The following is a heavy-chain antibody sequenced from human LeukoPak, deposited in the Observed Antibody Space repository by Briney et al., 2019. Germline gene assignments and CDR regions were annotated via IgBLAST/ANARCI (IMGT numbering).Heavy chain of an antibody. CDR3: ARGRTSGWYGDPFDI. CDR1: GYTFSSYG. V-gene: IGHV1-18*01. Sequence: ASVKVSCKTSGYTFSSYGINWVRQAPGQGLERMGWISAYSGNTNYAQKLQGRVTMTTDTSTSTAYMELRSLTSDDTAVYYCARGRTSGWYGDPFDIWGQGTMVTVSS. J-gene: IGHJ3*02. D-gene: IGHD6-19*01. CDR2: ISAYSGNT.